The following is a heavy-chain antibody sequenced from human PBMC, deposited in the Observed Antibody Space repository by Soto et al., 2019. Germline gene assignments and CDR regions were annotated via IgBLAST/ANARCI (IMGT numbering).Heavy chain of an antibody. CDR3: AREQTTMVRGVIAPYYYYGMDV. D-gene: IGHD3-10*01. Sequence: PSETLSLTCAVYGGSFSGYYWSWIRQPPGKGLEWIGEINHSGSTNYNPSLKSRVTISVDTSKNQFSLKMSSVTAADKAVYYCAREQTTMVRGVIAPYYYYGMDVWGKGPTVTVSS. CDR2: INHSGST. V-gene: IGHV4-34*01. CDR1: GGSFSGYY. J-gene: IGHJ6*04.